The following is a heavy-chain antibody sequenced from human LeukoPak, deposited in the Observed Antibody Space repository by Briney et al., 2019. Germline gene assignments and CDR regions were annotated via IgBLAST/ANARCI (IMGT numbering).Heavy chain of an antibody. CDR2: ISSSSRYI. D-gene: IGHD6-19*01. Sequence: GGSLRLSCAASGFTFSSYSMNWVRQAPGKGLEWVSSISSSSRYIYYADSVKGRFTISRDNSKNTLYLQMNSLRAEDTAVYYCAKVPLRSGWKVFDYWGQGTLVTVSS. CDR1: GFTFSSYS. CDR3: AKVPLRSGWKVFDY. V-gene: IGHV3-21*04. J-gene: IGHJ4*02.